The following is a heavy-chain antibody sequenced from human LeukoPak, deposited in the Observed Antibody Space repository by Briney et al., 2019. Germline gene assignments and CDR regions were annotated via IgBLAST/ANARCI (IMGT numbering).Heavy chain of an antibody. Sequence: PSETLSLTCTVSGGSISTFYWSWIRQPAGKGLEWIGRVYTSGSTNYNPSLKSRVTMSVDTSKNQLSLKLSSVTAADTAVYYCARMRYGSGSYTYFDYWGQGTLVTVSS. CDR3: ARMRYGSGSYTYFDY. J-gene: IGHJ4*02. V-gene: IGHV4-4*07. CDR1: GGSISTFY. CDR2: VYTSGST. D-gene: IGHD3-10*01.